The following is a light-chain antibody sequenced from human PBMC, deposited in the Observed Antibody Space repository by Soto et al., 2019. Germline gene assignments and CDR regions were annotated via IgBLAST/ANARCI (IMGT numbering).Light chain of an antibody. V-gene: IGKV3-20*01. J-gene: IGKJ2*01. CDR3: QHYDNSPPFT. CDR1: QSLSKSH. Sequence: EIVLTQSPGTLSLSPGERATLSCRAGQSLSKSHLAWYQQKPGQSPRLLIYDASSRATGIADRFSGSGSGTDFTLTISRLEPEDFAVYFCQHYDNSPPFTFGQGTKLEIK. CDR2: DAS.